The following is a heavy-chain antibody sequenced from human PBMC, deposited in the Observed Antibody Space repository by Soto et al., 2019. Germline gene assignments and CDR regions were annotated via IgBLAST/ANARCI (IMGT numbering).Heavy chain of an antibody. V-gene: IGHV3-9*01. CDR2: ISWNSGSI. J-gene: IGHJ4*02. D-gene: IGHD6-19*01. CDR1: GFTFDDYA. Sequence: EVQLVESGGGLVQPGRSLRLSCAASGFTFDDYAMHWVRQAPGKGLEWVSGISWNSGSIGCADSVKGRFTISRDNAKNSLYLQMNSLRAEDTALYYCAKDRGLVLSFYFDYWGQGTLVTVSS. CDR3: AKDRGLVLSFYFDY.